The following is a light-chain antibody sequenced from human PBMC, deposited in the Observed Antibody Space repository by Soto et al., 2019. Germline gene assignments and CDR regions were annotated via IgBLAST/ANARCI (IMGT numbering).Light chain of an antibody. Sequence: QSVLTQPPSVSGAPGRRVTSCCTGGSSNIGAGYDVHWYQQLPGTAPKLLIYGNSNRPSGVPDRFSGSKSGTSASLAITGLQAEDEADYYCQSYDSSLSGSYVFGTGTKVTVL. CDR2: GNS. CDR1: SSNIGAGYD. CDR3: QSYDSSLSGSYV. V-gene: IGLV1-40*01. J-gene: IGLJ1*01.